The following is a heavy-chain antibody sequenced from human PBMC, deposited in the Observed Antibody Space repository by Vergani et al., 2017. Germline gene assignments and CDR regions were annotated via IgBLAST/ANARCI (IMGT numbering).Heavy chain of an antibody. V-gene: IGHV4-34*01. J-gene: IGHJ3*02. Sequence: QVQLQQWGAGLLKPSETLSLTCAVYGGSFSGYYWRWIRQPPGKGLEWIGEINHSGSTNYNPSLKRRVTISVDTAKNQFSLKLSSVTAADTAVYYCARGGYYYDSSGYPVDAFDIWGQGTMVTVSS. D-gene: IGHD3-22*01. CDR1: GGSFSGYY. CDR2: INHSGST. CDR3: ARGGYYYDSSGYPVDAFDI.